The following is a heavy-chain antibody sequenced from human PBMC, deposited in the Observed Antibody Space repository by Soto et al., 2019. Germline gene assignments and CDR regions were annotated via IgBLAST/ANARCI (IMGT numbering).Heavy chain of an antibody. CDR3: ASSSWAGTIFYYGMDI. Sequence: QVQLVQSGAEVKQSGASVRVSCKASRHSFTSYAMHWVRQAPGQRLEWMGWINGGNGNTRYSQKFQDRVTITRDTSASTVYMEVSSLRSEDTAVYFCASSSWAGTIFYYGMDIWGQGTTVTVS. CDR2: INGGNGNT. CDR1: RHSFTSYA. V-gene: IGHV1-3*01. D-gene: IGHD1-7*01. J-gene: IGHJ6*02.